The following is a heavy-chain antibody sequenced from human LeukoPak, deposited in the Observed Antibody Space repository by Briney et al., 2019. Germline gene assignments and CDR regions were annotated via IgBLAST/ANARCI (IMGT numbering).Heavy chain of an antibody. Sequence: SETLSLTCTVSGGSISSSSYYWGWIRQPPGKGLEWIGSIYYSGSTYYNPSLKSRVTISVDTSKNQFSLKLSSVTAADTAVYYCASSYGGKPLGGYRGQGTLVTVSS. CDR3: ASSYGGKPLGGY. V-gene: IGHV4-39*07. D-gene: IGHD4-23*01. CDR1: GGSISSSSYY. J-gene: IGHJ4*02. CDR2: IYYSGST.